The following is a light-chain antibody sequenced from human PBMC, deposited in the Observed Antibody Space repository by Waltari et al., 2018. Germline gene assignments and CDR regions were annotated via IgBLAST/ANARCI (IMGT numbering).Light chain of an antibody. CDR2: KAS. CDR1: QSISSW. CDR3: QQYKSYWT. Sequence: DIQMTQSPSTLSASVGDTVPITCRTSQSISSWLAWYQQKTGKAPKLLIYKASGLESGVPSRFSGSGSGTEFILTISSLQPDDFATYYCQQYKSYWTFGQGTKVEIK. V-gene: IGKV1-5*03. J-gene: IGKJ1*01.